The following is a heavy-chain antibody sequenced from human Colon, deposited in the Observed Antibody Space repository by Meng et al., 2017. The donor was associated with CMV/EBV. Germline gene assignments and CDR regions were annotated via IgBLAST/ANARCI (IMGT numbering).Heavy chain of an antibody. CDR3: TTAYGRGTGNY. V-gene: IGHV3-15*04. D-gene: IGHD1-14*01. J-gene: IGHJ4*02. CDR1: GFPFSNVW. Sequence: EVQLVEAGGGSVKPGGFLRLSCVTSGFPFSNVWMSWVRQAPGKGLEWVGRIARKTDGGTADYAAPVKGRFTISRDDSKTTLYLQMNSLRSEDTAVYYCTTAYGRGTGNYWGQGTLVTVSS. CDR2: IARKTDGGTA.